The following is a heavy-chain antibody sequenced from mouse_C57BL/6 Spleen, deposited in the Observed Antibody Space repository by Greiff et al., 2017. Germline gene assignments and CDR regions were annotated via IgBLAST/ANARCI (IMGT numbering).Heavy chain of an antibody. CDR2: ISDGGSYT. CDR1: GFTFSSYA. CDR3: ARRDYGGYFDY. V-gene: IGHV5-4*03. D-gene: IGHD2-4*01. J-gene: IGHJ2*01. Sequence: EVKLMESGGGLVKPGGSLKLSCAASGFTFSSYAMSWVRQTPEKRLEWVATISDGGSYTYYPDNVKGRFTISRDNAKNNLYLQMSHLKSEDTAMYYCARRDYGGYFDYWGQGTTLTVSS.